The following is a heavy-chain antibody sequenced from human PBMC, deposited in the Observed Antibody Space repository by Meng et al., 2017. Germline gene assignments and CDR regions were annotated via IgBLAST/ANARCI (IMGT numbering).Heavy chain of an antibody. V-gene: IGHV4-31*03. CDR1: GGSISSGGYY. CDR2: IYYSGST. D-gene: IGHD3-10*01. CDR3: ARATLLNGSGGYYNWDWYFDL. Sequence: QVPRQRSGPALAQPSQTLSLTGTVSGGSISSGGYYWSWIRQHPGKGLEWIGYIYYSGSTYYNPSLKSRVTISVDTSKNQFSLKLSSVTAADTAVYYCARATLLNGSGGYYNWDWYFDLWGRGTLVTVSS. J-gene: IGHJ2*01.